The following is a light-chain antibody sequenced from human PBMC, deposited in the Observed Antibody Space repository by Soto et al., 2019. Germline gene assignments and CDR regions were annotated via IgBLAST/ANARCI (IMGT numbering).Light chain of an antibody. CDR2: SVS. J-gene: IGKJ4*01. Sequence: DIQMTQSPSSVSASVGARVTITCRASQGVSGWLAWYQQKPGKAPKLLIYSVSSLQSGVPARFSGSGSGTDFALTISSLQPDDFATYYCQQANGFPVAFGGGTRVEIK. V-gene: IGKV1-12*01. CDR3: QQANGFPVA. CDR1: QGVSGW.